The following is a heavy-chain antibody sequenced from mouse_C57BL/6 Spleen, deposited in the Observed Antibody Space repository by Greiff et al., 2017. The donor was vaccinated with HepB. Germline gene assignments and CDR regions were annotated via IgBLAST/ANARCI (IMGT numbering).Heavy chain of an antibody. D-gene: IGHD2-14*01. J-gene: IGHJ2*01. CDR2: IDPSDSET. V-gene: IGHV1-52*01. Sequence: QVQLKQPGAELVRPGSSVKLSCKASGYTFTSYWMHWVKQRPIQGLEWIGNIDPSDSETHYNQKFKDKATLTVDKSSSTAYMQLSSLTSEDSAVYYCAREVPRGYFDYWGQGTTLTVSS. CDR3: AREVPRGYFDY. CDR1: GYTFTSYW.